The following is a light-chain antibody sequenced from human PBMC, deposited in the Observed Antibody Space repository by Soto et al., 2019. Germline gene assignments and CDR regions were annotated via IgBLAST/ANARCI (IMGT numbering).Light chain of an antibody. CDR1: QSVSCNY. J-gene: IGKJ5*01. CDR3: LQYGSSPHT. V-gene: IGKV3-20*01. Sequence: EIVLTQSPGTLSLSPAERASLSCRASQSVSCNYLAWFRQKPGQAPRPLISVASNRASDIPDRFSGSGSWTDFTLTISRLEPEDFAVYYCLQYGSSPHTFGQGTRLENK. CDR2: VAS.